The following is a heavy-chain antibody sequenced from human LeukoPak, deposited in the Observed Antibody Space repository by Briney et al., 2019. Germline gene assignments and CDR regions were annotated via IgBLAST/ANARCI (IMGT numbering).Heavy chain of an antibody. CDR2: ISSNGGNT. D-gene: IGHD1-14*01. Sequence: PGESLRLSCAASGFTFSSSPMGWVRQAPGKGLEWVSLISSNGGNTYYADSVKGRFTISRDNSKNTLYLQMNSLRAEDAAVYYCAKNSNRAFDIWGQGTMVTVSS. CDR1: GFTFSSSP. V-gene: IGHV3-23*01. J-gene: IGHJ3*02. CDR3: AKNSNRAFDI.